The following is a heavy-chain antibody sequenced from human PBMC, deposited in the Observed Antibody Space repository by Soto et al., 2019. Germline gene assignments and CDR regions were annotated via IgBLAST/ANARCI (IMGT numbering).Heavy chain of an antibody. D-gene: IGHD2-8*02. J-gene: IGHJ4*02. CDR2: VSNDGWSE. CDR3: AKANTTPPSEDSTGRGALIDH. V-gene: IGHV3-30*18. Sequence: QVQLVESGGGAVQPGRSLTLSCAASGFRFSAFGMHWVRQAPGKGLEWVAVVSNDGWSEHYADSVKGRFTISRDNSKNTLSLQMTGLRPDDTALYDCAKANTTPPSEDSTGRGALIDHWGRGALVIVSS. CDR1: GFRFSAFG.